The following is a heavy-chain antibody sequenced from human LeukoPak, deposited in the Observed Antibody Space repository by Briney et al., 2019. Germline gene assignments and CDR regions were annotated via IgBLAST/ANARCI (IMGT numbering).Heavy chain of an antibody. Sequence: SETLSLTCTVSGGPINSYYWSWIRQPPGKGLEWIGYIYTSGSTNYNPSLKSRVTISIDTSKNQFSLKVNSVTAADTAVYYCAKHGGYAPMDVWGKGTTVTVSS. CDR1: GGPINSYY. V-gene: IGHV4-4*09. J-gene: IGHJ6*03. D-gene: IGHD2-2*01. CDR3: AKHGGYAPMDV. CDR2: IYTSGST.